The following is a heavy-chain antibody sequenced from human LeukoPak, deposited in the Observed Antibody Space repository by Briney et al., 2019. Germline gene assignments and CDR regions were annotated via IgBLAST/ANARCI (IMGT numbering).Heavy chain of an antibody. V-gene: IGHV1-69*04. CDR2: IIPILGIA. CDR1: GGTFSSYA. D-gene: IGHD1-26*01. Sequence: SVKVSCKASGGTFSSYAISWVRQAPGQGLEWMGRIIPILGIANYAQKFQGRVTITADKSTSTAYMELSSLRAEDTAVYYCAKDIGSYSGYWGQGTPVTVSS. J-gene: IGHJ4*02. CDR3: AKDIGSYSGY.